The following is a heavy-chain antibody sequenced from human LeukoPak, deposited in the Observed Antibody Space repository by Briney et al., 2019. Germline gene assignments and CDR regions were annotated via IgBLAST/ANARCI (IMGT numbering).Heavy chain of an antibody. V-gene: IGHV4-61*08. Sequence: SETLSLTCTVSGGSISSGGYYWSWIRQPPGKGLEWIGYIYYSGSTNYNPSLKSRVTISVDTSKNQFPLKLSSVTAADTAVYYCASSSAVAGHEDGMDVWGQGTTVTVSS. CDR1: GGSISSGGYY. CDR3: ASSSAVAGHEDGMDV. CDR2: IYYSGST. D-gene: IGHD6-19*01. J-gene: IGHJ6*02.